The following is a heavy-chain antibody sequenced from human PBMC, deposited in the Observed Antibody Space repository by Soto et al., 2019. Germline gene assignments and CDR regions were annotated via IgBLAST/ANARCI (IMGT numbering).Heavy chain of an antibody. J-gene: IGHJ4*02. CDR3: AKADYGDYGFDY. D-gene: IGHD4-17*01. V-gene: IGHV3-21*01. CDR1: GFTFSSYS. Sequence: GGSLRLSCAASGFTFSSYSMNWVRQAPGKGLEWVSSISSSSSYIYYADSVKGRFTISRDNAKNSLYLQMNSLRDEDTAVYYCAKADYGDYGFDYWGQGTLVTVSS. CDR2: ISSSSSYI.